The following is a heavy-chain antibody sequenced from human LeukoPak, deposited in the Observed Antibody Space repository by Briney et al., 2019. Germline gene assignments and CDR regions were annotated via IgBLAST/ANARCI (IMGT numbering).Heavy chain of an antibody. D-gene: IGHD4-23*01. CDR2: INPSGHRT. V-gene: IGHV1-46*02. J-gene: IGHJ4*02. CDR3: ARDLGDYGGNSGFFDF. Sequence: ASVKVSCKASGYSFNSYYIHWVRQAPGQGLEWMGTINPSGHRTIYAQNFQGRVTMTTDTSTRIVDMELSGPKSEDTAVYYCARDLGDYGGNSGFFDFWGQGILVTVSS. CDR1: GYSFNSYY.